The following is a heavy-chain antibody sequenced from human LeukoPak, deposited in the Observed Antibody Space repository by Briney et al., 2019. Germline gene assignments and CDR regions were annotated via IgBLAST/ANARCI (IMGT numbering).Heavy chain of an antibody. CDR1: GGTFSSYA. J-gene: IGHJ4*02. CDR2: IIPIFGTA. CDR3: ARDLLLSAGYSNFFDY. D-gene: IGHD6-13*01. V-gene: IGHV1-69*01. Sequence: GASVKVSCKASGGTFSSYAISWVRQAPGQGLEWMGGIIPIFGTANYAQKFQGRVTITADESTSTACMELSSLRSEDTAVYYCARDLLLSAGYSNFFDYWGQGTLVTVSS.